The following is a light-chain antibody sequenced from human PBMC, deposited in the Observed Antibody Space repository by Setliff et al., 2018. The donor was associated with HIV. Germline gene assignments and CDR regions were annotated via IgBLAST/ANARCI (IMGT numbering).Light chain of an antibody. Sequence: IVLTQSPDTLSLSPGERATLSCRASRNITSDYVGWYQWKPGLAPRLVIYDATSRAAGVADTFTGSGSGSDFTLIISRLEPEDFAVFFCHQYGSSPQTFGQGTKVDIK. CDR2: DAT. J-gene: IGKJ1*01. CDR1: RNITSDY. V-gene: IGKV3D-20*01. CDR3: HQYGSSPQT.